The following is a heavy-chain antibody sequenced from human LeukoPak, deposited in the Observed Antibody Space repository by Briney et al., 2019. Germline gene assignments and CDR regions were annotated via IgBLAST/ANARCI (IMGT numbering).Heavy chain of an antibody. Sequence: GESRKISCKGSGYSFTNYWIGWVRQMPGKGLEWMGIIYPGDSDTRYSPSFQGQVTISADKSISTAYLQWSSLKASDTAIYYCARPSDSNTWSRRPFDLWGQGTMVTVFS. CDR1: GYSFTNYW. CDR3: ARPSDSNTWSRRPFDL. V-gene: IGHV5-51*01. CDR2: IYPGDSDT. J-gene: IGHJ3*01. D-gene: IGHD6-13*01.